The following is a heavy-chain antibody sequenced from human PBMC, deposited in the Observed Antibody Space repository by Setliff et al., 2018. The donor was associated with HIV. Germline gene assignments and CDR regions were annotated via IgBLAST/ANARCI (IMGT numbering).Heavy chain of an antibody. CDR3: ARDQGEVTRACWH. Sequence: VSCKASGGTFRGYAISWVRQAPGQGLEWMGGIISIFGTENYAQKFQGRVTITEDESTNTAYMELSSLTSDDTAVYYCARDQGEVTRACWHWGQGTLVTVSS. V-gene: IGHV1-69*01. CDR1: GGTFRGYA. CDR2: IISIFGTE. D-gene: IGHD2-21*02. J-gene: IGHJ1*01.